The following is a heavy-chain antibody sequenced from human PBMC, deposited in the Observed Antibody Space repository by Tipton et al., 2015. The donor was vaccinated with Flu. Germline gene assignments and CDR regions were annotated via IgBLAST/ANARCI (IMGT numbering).Heavy chain of an antibody. CDR3: AVFKNPGH. CDR2: INEDGSTT. Sequence: GSLRLSCAASGFTFSNYWMLWVRQAPGKGLEWVANINEDGSTTYYVDSVKGRFTISRDNARNSVFLQMNSLRAEDTALYYCAVFKNPGHWGQGTLVPVSS. V-gene: IGHV3-7*03. CDR1: GFTFSNYW. J-gene: IGHJ4*02. D-gene: IGHD2-21*01.